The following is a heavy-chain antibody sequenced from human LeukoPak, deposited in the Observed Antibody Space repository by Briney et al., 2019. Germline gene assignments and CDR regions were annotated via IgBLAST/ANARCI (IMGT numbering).Heavy chain of an antibody. Sequence: GGSLRLSCAASGFTFDDYAMHWVRQAPGKGLEWVSGISWNSGSIGYADSVKGRFTISRDNAKNSLYLQMNSLRAEDTALYYCAKQAVAAWASGMDAWGQGTTVTVSS. V-gene: IGHV3-9*01. D-gene: IGHD2-15*01. CDR3: AKQAVAAWASGMDA. CDR1: GFTFDDYA. J-gene: IGHJ6*02. CDR2: ISWNSGSI.